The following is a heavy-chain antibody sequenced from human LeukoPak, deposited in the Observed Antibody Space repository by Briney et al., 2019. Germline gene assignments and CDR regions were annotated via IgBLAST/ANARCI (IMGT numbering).Heavy chain of an antibody. V-gene: IGHV3-11*01. J-gene: IGHJ3*02. CDR2: SSTSGSTI. Sequence: GVLRLSCAASGFTFSDFHMCWIRQAPGKGLEWVSFSSTSGSTIFYADSVKGRFTISRDNAKNSLYLQMSSLRAEDTAVYYCARERADALDIWGPGTMVTVSS. CDR3: ARERADALDI. CDR1: GFTFSDFH.